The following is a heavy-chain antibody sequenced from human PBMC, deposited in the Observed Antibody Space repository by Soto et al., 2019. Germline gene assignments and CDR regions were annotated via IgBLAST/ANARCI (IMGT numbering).Heavy chain of an antibody. J-gene: IGHJ6*02. CDR1: GFSLSTSGMC. D-gene: IGHD6-13*01. V-gene: IGHV2-70*11. CDR3: ARIREYSSSWYYYYGMDV. Sequence: SGPTLVNPTQTLTLTCTFSGFSLSTSGMCVSWIRQPPGKALEWLARIDWDYDKYYSTSLKTRPTISKDTSKSQVVLTMTNMDPVDTATYYCARIREYSSSWYYYYGMDVWGQGTTVTVSS. CDR2: IDWDYDK.